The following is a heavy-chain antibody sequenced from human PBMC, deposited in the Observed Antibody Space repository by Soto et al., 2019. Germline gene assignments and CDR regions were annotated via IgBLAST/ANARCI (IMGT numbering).Heavy chain of an antibody. J-gene: IGHJ6*02. Sequence: WASVKVSCKASGFTFTSSAVQWGRQARGQRLEWIGWIVVGSGNTNYAQKFQERVTITRDMSTSTAYMELSSLRSEDTAVYYCARSTYYDILTGSYYYYAMDVWGQGTTVTVSS. CDR1: GFTFTSSA. D-gene: IGHD3-9*01. CDR2: IVVGSGNT. V-gene: IGHV1-58*01. CDR3: ARSTYYDILTGSYYYYAMDV.